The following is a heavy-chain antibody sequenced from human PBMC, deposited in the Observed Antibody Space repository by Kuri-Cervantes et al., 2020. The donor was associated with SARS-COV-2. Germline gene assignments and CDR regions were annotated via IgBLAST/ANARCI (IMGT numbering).Heavy chain of an antibody. Sequence: GSLRLSCTVSGGSISSYYWSWIRQPAGKGLEWIGSIYYSGSTYFNPSLKSRVTISVDTSKNQFSLKLSSVTAADTAVYYCARPSLQNYFDYWGQGTLVTVSS. D-gene: IGHD4-11*01. CDR2: IYYSGST. CDR3: ARPSLQNYFDY. V-gene: IGHV4-59*05. CDR1: GGSISSYY. J-gene: IGHJ4*02.